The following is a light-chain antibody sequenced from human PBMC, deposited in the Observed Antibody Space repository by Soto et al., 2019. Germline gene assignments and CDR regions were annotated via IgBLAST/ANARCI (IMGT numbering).Light chain of an antibody. CDR3: HQYGSSRHT. Sequence: QSPGTLSFSPGERATLSGRASQSVSSSYLAWYQQKPGQAPRLLIYNASSRATGIPDRFSGSGSGTDFTLTISRLEPEDFAVYYCHQYGSSRHTFGQGTKVDIK. CDR1: QSVSSSY. J-gene: IGKJ2*01. V-gene: IGKV3-20*01. CDR2: NAS.